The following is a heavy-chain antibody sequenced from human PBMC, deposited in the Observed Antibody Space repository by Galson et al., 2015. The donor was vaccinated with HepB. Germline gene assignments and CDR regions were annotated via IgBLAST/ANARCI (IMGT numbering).Heavy chain of an antibody. CDR3: AKDVVGPGGTAFDY. CDR2: VSGSGSST. CDR1: GFTFSSYA. J-gene: IGHJ4*02. Sequence: SLRLSCAASGFTFSSYAVNWVRQAPGKGLEWVSAVSGSGSSTYYADSVKGRFTISRDNSKNTLFLQMNNLRADDTAVYYCAKDVVGPGGTAFDYWGQGTLVTVSS. V-gene: IGHV3-23*01. D-gene: IGHD2-21*01.